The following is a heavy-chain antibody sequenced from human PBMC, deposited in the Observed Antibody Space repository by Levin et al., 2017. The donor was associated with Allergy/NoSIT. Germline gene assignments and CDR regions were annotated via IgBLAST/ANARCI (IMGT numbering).Heavy chain of an antibody. Sequence: GGSLRLSCAASGFTFRSYALSWVRQAPGKGLEWVSGISSSGGGTYYADSVKGRFTISRDSSKNTLYLQMNSLRAEDTAVYYCANFTDSPGDWFDPWGQGTLVTVSS. CDR2: ISSSGGGT. V-gene: IGHV3-23*01. D-gene: IGHD3-10*01. CDR3: ANFTDSPGDWFDP. CDR1: GFTFRSYA. J-gene: IGHJ5*02.